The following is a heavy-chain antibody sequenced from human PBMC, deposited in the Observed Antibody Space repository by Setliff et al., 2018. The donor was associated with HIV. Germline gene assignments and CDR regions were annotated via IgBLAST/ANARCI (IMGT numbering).Heavy chain of an antibody. J-gene: IGHJ4*02. CDR2: IYYSGRT. V-gene: IGHV4-39*07. CDR3: ASQPAYSTDWYPPGYFDY. D-gene: IGHD6-19*01. Sequence: SETLSLTCTVSGGSISSSDYYWGWIRQPPGKGLEWIGSIYYSGRTNYNPSLKSRVTISVDTSRNQFSLKLTSVTAADTAVYYCASQPAYSTDWYPPGYFDYWGQGTLVTVSS. CDR1: GGSISSSDYY.